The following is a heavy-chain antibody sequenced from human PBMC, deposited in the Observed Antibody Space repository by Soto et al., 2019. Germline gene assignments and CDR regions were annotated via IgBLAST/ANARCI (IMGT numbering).Heavy chain of an antibody. V-gene: IGHV6-1*01. J-gene: IGHJ6*02. CDR2: TYYRSKWYN. Sequence: SQTLSLTCAISGDSVSSNSAAWDWIRQSPSRGLEWLGRTYYRSKWYNDYAVSVKSRITINPDTSKNQFSLQLNSLTPEDTAVYYCAREACDTNCLSGLDVWGQGTTVTVSS. CDR3: AREACDTNCLSGLDV. CDR1: GDSVSSNSAA. D-gene: IGHD1-1*01.